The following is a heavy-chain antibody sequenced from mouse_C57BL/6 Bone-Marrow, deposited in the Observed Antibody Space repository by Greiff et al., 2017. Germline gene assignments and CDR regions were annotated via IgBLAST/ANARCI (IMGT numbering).Heavy chain of an antibody. V-gene: IGHV1-72*01. Sequence: QVHVKQPGAELVKPGASVTLSCKASGYTFTSYWMHWVKQRPGRGLEWIGRIDPNSGGTKYNEKFKSKATLTVDKPSSTAYMQLSSLTSEDAAVYDCARGITTVLEAYWGQGTLVTVSA. D-gene: IGHD1-1*01. CDR1: GYTFTSYW. J-gene: IGHJ3*01. CDR2: IDPNSGGT. CDR3: ARGITTVLEAY.